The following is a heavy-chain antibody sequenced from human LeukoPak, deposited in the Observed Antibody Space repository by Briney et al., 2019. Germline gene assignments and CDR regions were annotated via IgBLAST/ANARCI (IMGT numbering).Heavy chain of an antibody. CDR1: GYTFTSYD. J-gene: IGHJ5*02. Sequence: ASVKLSCKASGYTFTSYDINWVRQAPGQGLEWMGWMNPNSGNTGYAQKFQGRVTMTRNTSISTAYMELSSLRSEDTAVYYCARVTLWGYCSSTSCYMAFDLCAQGTLVTVSS. D-gene: IGHD2-2*02. V-gene: IGHV1-8*01. CDR2: MNPNSGNT. CDR3: ARVTLWGYCSSTSCYMAFDL.